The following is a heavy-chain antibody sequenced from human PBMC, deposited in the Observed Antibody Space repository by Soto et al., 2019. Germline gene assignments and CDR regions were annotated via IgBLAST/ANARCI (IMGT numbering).Heavy chain of an antibody. D-gene: IGHD2-15*01. Sequence: QVQLVQSGAEVKKPGASVKVSCKASGYTFTSYGISWVRQAPGQGLEWMGWISAYNGNTNYAQKLQGRVTMTTDTSTSTAYMELRSLSSDDTAVYYCARDQVVVVAANYWYFDLWGRGTLVTVSS. CDR2: ISAYNGNT. J-gene: IGHJ2*01. V-gene: IGHV1-18*01. CDR3: ARDQVVVVAANYWYFDL. CDR1: GYTFTSYG.